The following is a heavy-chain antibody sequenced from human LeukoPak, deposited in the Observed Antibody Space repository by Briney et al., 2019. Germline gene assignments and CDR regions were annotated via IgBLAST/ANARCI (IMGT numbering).Heavy chain of an antibody. CDR1: GFTFSSYA. CDR3: ARGGDHEGDVFDI. D-gene: IGHD5-24*01. J-gene: IGHJ3*02. CDR2: IYRGGSA. Sequence: GGSLRLSCAASGFTFSSYAMSWVRQAPGKGLEWVSVIYRGGSASYADSVRGRFTTSRDSSKNTLYLQMNSLRAEDIAVYYCARGGDHEGDVFDIWGQGTMVTVSS. V-gene: IGHV3-53*01.